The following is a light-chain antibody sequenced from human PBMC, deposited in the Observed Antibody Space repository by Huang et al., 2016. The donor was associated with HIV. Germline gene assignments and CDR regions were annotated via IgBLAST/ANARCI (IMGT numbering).Light chain of an antibody. CDR1: KSISSW. Sequence: DIQMTQSPSTLSASVGDRVTITCRASKSISSWLAWYQQKPGKAPKLLIYKASSLESWVPSRCSGSGSGTEFTLTISSLQPDDFATYYCQQYNSYSWTFGQGTKVEIK. V-gene: IGKV1-5*03. J-gene: IGKJ1*01. CDR3: QQYNSYSWT. CDR2: KAS.